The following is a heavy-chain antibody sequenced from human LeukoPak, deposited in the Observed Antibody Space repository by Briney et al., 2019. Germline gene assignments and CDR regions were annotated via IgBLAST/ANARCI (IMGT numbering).Heavy chain of an antibody. CDR1: GYIFPDYY. Sequence: GASVKVSCTGSGYIFPDYYIYWVRQAPGQGLEWMGRINPNSGDTNYAQKFQGRVTMTRDTSISTVYMELSRLRSDDTAVYYCARDGGYCSSGTICYSRAEYYYYGMDVWGQGTTVTVSS. J-gene: IGHJ6*02. V-gene: IGHV1-2*06. CDR2: INPNSGDT. CDR3: ARDGGYCSSGTICYSRAEYYYYGMDV. D-gene: IGHD2-2*01.